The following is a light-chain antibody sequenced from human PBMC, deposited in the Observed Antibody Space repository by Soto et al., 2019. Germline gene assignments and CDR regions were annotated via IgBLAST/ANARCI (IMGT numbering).Light chain of an antibody. J-gene: IGKJ1*01. CDR3: QQYGSSGT. CDR2: GAS. CDR1: QSFSNNY. Sequence: EIVLTQSPGTLSLSPGERATVSCRASQSFSNNYLAWYQQKPGQAPRLLIYGASNRATGIPDRFSGSGSGTDFTLTISRLEPEDFAVYYCQQYGSSGTFGQGTKVDI. V-gene: IGKV3-20*01.